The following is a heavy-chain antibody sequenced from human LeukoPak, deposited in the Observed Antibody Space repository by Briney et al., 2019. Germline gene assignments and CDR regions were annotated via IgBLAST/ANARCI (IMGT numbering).Heavy chain of an antibody. CDR2: ISSSSSYI. CDR1: GFTFSSYS. J-gene: IGHJ4*02. D-gene: IGHD3-22*01. CDR3: ARDGYYDSSDPFDY. V-gene: IGHV3-21*01. Sequence: PGGSLRLSCAASGFTFSSYSMNWVRQVPGKGLEWVSSISSSSSYIYYADSVKGRFTISRDNAKNSLYLQMNSLRAEDAAVYYCARDGYYDSSDPFDYWGQGTLVTVSS.